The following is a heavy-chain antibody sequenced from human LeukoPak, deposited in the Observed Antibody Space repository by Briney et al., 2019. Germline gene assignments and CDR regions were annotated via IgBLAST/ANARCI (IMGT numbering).Heavy chain of an antibody. J-gene: IGHJ4*02. CDR1: GYSVTNYW. Sequence: GESLKISCKGSGYSVTNYWIGWVRQMPGKGLERMGSIYPDDSDTRDSPSFQGQLTISVYKSLSTAYLHWSSLKASDTAMYYCANLGAYSSSWYGFVDYWGQGTLVTVSS. D-gene: IGHD6-13*01. CDR3: ANLGAYSSSWYGFVDY. CDR2: IYPDDSDT. V-gene: IGHV5-51*01.